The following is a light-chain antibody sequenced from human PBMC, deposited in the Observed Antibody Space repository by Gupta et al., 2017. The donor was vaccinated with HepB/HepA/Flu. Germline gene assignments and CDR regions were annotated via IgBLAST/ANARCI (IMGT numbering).Light chain of an antibody. Sequence: QSVLTQPPSVSGAPGQRLTISCTGSRSNIGAGYDVQWYQQLPGTAPKLLIYGNSNRPSGVPDRFSGSKSGTSASLAITGLQAEDEADYYCQSYDSILSVVFGGGTKLTVL. V-gene: IGLV1-40*01. CDR2: GNS. J-gene: IGLJ2*01. CDR1: RSNIGAGYD. CDR3: QSYDSILSVV.